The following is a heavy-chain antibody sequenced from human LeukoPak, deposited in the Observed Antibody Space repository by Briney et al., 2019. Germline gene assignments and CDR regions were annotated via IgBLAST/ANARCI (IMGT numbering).Heavy chain of an antibody. Sequence: GGSLRLSCAASGFSFSGYWMHWVRQAPGKGLVWVSRINEDGSFTSYADSVKGRFTVSRDNAKNTLYLQMNSLRVEDTALYYCAKDLGGSATTVWGQGTLVTVSS. CDR3: AKDLGGSATTV. V-gene: IGHV3-74*01. CDR1: GFSFSGYW. CDR2: INEDGSFT. D-gene: IGHD2-2*01. J-gene: IGHJ4*02.